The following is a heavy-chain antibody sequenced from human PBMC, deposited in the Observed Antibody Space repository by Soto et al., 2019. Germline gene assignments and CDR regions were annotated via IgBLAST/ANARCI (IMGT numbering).Heavy chain of an antibody. CDR1: GGTFRTSS. Sequence: HVQLVQSGAEVKKPGSSVRVSCKASGGTFRTSSFSWVRQAPGQGLEWMGGIIAMFGTTTYAPDFQGRLTITADESSHSVFMELSSLRPDDTAFYFCARDELEDTDLSAYYFDSWGQGSLVVVSS. J-gene: IGHJ4*02. CDR3: ARDELEDTDLSAYYFDS. CDR2: IIAMFGTT. D-gene: IGHD2-15*01. V-gene: IGHV1-69*01.